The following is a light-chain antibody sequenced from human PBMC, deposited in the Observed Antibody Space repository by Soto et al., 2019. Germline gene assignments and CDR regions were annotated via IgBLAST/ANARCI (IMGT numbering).Light chain of an antibody. CDR1: SSDVGSYNL. CDR3: CSYAGTNTFV. J-gene: IGLJ1*01. CDR2: EGN. V-gene: IGLV2-23*01. Sequence: QSALTQPASVSGSPGQSITISCTGTSSDVGSYNLVSWYQQHPGKAPKLMIYEGNKRRSGVSNRFSGSKSANTASLTISGLQTEDEAEYYCCSYAGTNTFVFGPGTKVTVL.